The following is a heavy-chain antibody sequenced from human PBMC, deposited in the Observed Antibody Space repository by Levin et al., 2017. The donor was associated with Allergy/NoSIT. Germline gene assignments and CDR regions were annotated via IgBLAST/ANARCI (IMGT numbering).Heavy chain of an antibody. CDR3: ARAEVGSEH. CDR2: IYSSGSA. V-gene: IGHV4-61*02. J-gene: IGHJ4*02. Sequence: SETLSLTCKVCGGSISSGSYYWSWIRQPAAKGLEWIGRIYSSGSANYNPSLKSRVTISVDTSKNQFSLKLSSVTAADTAVYYCARAEVGSEHWGQGTLVTVSS. D-gene: IGHD3-10*01. CDR1: GGSISSGSYY.